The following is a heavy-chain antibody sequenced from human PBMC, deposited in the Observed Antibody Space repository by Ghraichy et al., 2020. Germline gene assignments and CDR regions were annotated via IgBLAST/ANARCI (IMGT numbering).Heavy chain of an antibody. CDR1: GGSISSSSYY. Sequence: SQTLSLTCTVSGGSISSSSYYWGWIRQPPGKGLEWIGSIYYSGSTYYNPSLKSRVTISVDTSKNQFSLKLSSVTAADTAVYYCARHGWGSVVMPFQINEQIDYWGQGTLVTVSS. CDR3: ARHGWGSVVMPFQINEQIDY. J-gene: IGHJ4*02. CDR2: IYYSGST. D-gene: IGHD3-22*01. V-gene: IGHV4-39*01.